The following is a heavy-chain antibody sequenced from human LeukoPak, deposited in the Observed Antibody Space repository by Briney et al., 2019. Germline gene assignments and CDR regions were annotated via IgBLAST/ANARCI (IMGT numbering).Heavy chain of an antibody. V-gene: IGHV4-4*07. Sequence: SETLSLTCTVSGDSITRFYWSWIRQPAGKGLEWIGRINGRGSTTYNPSLKSRVTMAVDTSKNQFSLKLTSVTAADTAVYFCSRGSIAAEPLIGLGFYAMDVWGQGTTVAVSS. D-gene: IGHD6-13*01. CDR2: INGRGST. CDR3: SRGSIAAEPLIGLGFYAMDV. CDR1: GDSITRFY. J-gene: IGHJ6*02.